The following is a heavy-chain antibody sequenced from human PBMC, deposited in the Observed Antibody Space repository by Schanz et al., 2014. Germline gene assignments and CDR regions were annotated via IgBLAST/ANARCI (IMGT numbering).Heavy chain of an antibody. J-gene: IGHJ5*01. Sequence: EVQLLESGGGLIQPGGSLRLSCAASGFIFGSSVMAWVRQAPGKGLEWVSSISSGGGSTYYADSVKGRFTISRDNSKNTLYLQMKSLRAEDTAVYYCAKTPREYCNYDNCPNWFDSWGQGTLVTVSS. CDR1: GFIFGSSV. D-gene: IGHD2-15*01. V-gene: IGHV3-23*01. CDR2: ISSGGGST. CDR3: AKTPREYCNYDNCPNWFDS.